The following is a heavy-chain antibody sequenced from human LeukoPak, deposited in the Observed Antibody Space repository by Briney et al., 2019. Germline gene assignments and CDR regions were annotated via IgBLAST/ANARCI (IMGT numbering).Heavy chain of an antibody. CDR2: ISGSGGTT. J-gene: IGHJ4*02. V-gene: IGHV3-23*01. Sequence: PGGSLRLSCAASGFTFSSYAMTWVRQAPGKGLEWVSGISGSGGTTYYADSVKGRFTISRDNSKNTLHLQMNSLRAEDTAVYYCAKGRVIVVLIAPSDYWGQGTLVTVSS. CDR1: GFTFSSYA. D-gene: IGHD2-21*01. CDR3: AKGRVIVVLIAPSDY.